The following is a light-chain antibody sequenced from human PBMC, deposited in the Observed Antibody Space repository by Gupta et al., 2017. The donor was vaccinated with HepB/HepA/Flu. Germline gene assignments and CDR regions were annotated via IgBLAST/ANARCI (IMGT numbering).Light chain of an antibody. J-gene: IGKJ1*01. V-gene: IGKV3-11*01. CDR1: QSVGSY. CDR3: QHRSNWPQT. Sequence: EIVLTQSPATPSLSPGERATLSCRASQSVGSYLAWYQHKPGQVPRLLMYDASLRAIGIPARFSGSGSGTDFTLTISSLEPEDFAVYYCQHRSNWPQTFGQGTKVEFK. CDR2: DAS.